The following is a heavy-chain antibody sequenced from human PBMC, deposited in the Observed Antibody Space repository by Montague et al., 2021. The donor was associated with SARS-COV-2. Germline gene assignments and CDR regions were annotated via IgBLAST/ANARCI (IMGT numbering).Heavy chain of an antibody. V-gene: IGHV3-30*04. D-gene: IGHD3-9*01. J-gene: IGHJ6*02. CDR1: GFTFSSYA. CDR3: AGDLESTGYFDPYYYHGMDV. CDR2: ISHEGSYK. Sequence: SLRLSCAASGFTFSSYALHWVRQAPGKGLEWVADISHEGSYKYYADSVKGRFTISRDNSKNTLYLDMNSLRAEDTALYYCAGDLESTGYFDPYYYHGMDVWGQGTTVTVSS.